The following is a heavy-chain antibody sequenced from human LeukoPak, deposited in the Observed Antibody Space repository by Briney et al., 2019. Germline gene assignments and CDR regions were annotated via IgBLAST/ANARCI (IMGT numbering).Heavy chain of an antibody. V-gene: IGHV4-39*01. CDR2: TYYSGST. CDR1: GGSISSYY. CDR3: ARLVRAYGSFDY. Sequence: SETLSLTCTVSGGSISSYYWGWIRQPPGKGLEWIGSTYYSGSTYYNPSLKSRVTISVDTSKNQFSLKLSSVTAADTAVYYCARLVRAYGSFDYWGQGTLVTVSS. D-gene: IGHD3-10*01. J-gene: IGHJ4*02.